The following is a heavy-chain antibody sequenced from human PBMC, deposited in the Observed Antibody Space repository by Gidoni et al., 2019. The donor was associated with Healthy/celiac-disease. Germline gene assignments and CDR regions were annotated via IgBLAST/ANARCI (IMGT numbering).Heavy chain of an antibody. V-gene: IGHV3-30*18. CDR3: AKSGAAAAYGGFDY. CDR2: ISYDGSNK. Sequence: QVQLVESGGGVVQPGRSLRLSCAASGFTFSSYGMHWVRQAPGKGLEWVAVISYDGSNKYYADSVKGRFTISRDNSKNTLYLQMNSLRAEDTAVYYCAKSGAAAAYGGFDYWGQGTLVTVSS. J-gene: IGHJ4*02. CDR1: GFTFSSYG. D-gene: IGHD6-13*01.